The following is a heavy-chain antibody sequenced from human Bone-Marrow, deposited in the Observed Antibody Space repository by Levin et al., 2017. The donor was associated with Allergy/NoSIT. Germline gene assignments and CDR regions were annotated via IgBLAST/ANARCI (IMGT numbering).Heavy chain of an antibody. D-gene: IGHD2/OR15-2a*01. Sequence: PSETLSLTCSVSGGSISSSTHYWGWVRQAPGKGLEWIGSIYYTGVTYYKPSLKSRVTISVDRSQNQFSLKLTSVTAADTAVYYCARERDLIGARAPFDYWGQGILVTVSS. CDR2: IYYTGVT. V-gene: IGHV4-39*07. J-gene: IGHJ4*02. CDR1: GGSISSSTHY. CDR3: ARERDLIGARAPFDY.